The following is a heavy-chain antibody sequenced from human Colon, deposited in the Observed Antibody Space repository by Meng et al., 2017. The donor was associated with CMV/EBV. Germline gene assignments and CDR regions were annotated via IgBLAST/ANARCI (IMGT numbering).Heavy chain of an antibody. V-gene: IGHV3-23*01. CDR2: ISASGGST. Sequence: GESLKISCAASGFTFSSYAMSWVRQAPGKGLEWVSGISASGGSTYCADSVKGRFTISRDNSKNTLYLQMNSLRAEDTAVYYCARDKRAYSGYDPLSDWGQGTLVTVSS. D-gene: IGHD5-12*01. J-gene: IGHJ1*01. CDR3: ARDKRAYSGYDPLSD. CDR1: GFTFSSYA.